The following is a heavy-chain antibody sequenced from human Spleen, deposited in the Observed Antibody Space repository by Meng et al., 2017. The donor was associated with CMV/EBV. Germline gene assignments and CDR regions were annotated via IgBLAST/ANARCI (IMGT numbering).Heavy chain of an antibody. V-gene: IGHV4-59*11. J-gene: IGHJ5*02. Sequence: GSLRLSCVVSGFTFSSHWMNWVRQAPGKGPEWIGYIYYSGSTNYNPSLKSRVTISVDTSKNQFSLKLSSVTAADTAVYYCARVPYCSSTSCANKWFDPWGQGTLVTVSS. CDR1: GFTFSSHW. CDR2: IYYSGST. D-gene: IGHD2-2*01. CDR3: ARVPYCSSTSCANKWFDP.